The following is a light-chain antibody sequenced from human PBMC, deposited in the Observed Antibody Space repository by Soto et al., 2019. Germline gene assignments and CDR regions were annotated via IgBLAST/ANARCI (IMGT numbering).Light chain of an antibody. Sequence: IVLTQSPGTLSLSPGERATLSCRASQSVRSNYLAWYQQKPGQAPRLLIYGASTRASDIPERFSGSGSETDFNLTISRLEPADLAVYCCQDSGAPEWTFCQGAEVDIK. CDR1: QSVRSNY. CDR3: QDSGAPEWT. V-gene: IGKV3-20*01. J-gene: IGKJ1*01. CDR2: GAS.